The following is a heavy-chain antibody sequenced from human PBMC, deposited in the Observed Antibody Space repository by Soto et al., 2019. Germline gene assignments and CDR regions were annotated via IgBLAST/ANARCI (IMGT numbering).Heavy chain of an antibody. Sequence: GGSLRLSCAASGFTFSSYAMHWVRQAPGKGLEWVAVISYDGSNKYYADSVKGRFTISRDNSKNTLYLQMNSLRAEDTAVYYCARVPYVAEAGNVYFDYWGQGTLVTVSS. CDR1: GFTFSSYA. J-gene: IGHJ4*02. V-gene: IGHV3-30-3*01. CDR2: ISYDGSNK. CDR3: ARVPYVAEAGNVYFDY. D-gene: IGHD6-13*01.